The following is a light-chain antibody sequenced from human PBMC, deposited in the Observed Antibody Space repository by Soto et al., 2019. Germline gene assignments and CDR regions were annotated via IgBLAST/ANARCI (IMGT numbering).Light chain of an antibody. CDR1: QSVSTTS. Sequence: EIVMTQSPATLSVSPGERATLSCRASQSVSTTSLVWYQQKPGQVPRLLIYGASSRATGIPKRFSGWGSGTDFTLTISRLEPEDFAVYYCQQYGTSPFTFGPGTKVDIK. CDR3: QQYGTSPFT. CDR2: GAS. V-gene: IGKV3-20*01. J-gene: IGKJ3*01.